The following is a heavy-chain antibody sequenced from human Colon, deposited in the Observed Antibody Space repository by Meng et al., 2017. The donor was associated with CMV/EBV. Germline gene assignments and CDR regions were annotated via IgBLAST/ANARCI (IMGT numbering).Heavy chain of an antibody. CDR2: IYPGDSDT. V-gene: IGHV5-51*01. CDR1: GYSFTSYW. D-gene: IGHD6-13*01. J-gene: IGHJ6*02. CDR3: ARSYSSSRHYYYGMDV. Sequence: GGSLKISCKGSGYSFTSYWIGWVRQMPGKGLEWMGIIYPGDSDTRYSPSFQGQVTISADKSISTAYLQWSSLKASDTAMYYCARSYSSSRHYYYGMDVWGQGTTVTVSS.